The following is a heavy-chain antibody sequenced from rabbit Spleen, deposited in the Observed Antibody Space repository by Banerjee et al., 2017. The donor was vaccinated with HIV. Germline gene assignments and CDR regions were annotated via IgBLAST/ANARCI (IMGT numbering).Heavy chain of an antibody. V-gene: IGHV1S40*01. CDR3: VREVYNILNL. J-gene: IGHJ4*01. D-gene: IGHD4-1*01. CDR2: IDPIFGFT. Sequence: QSLEESGGDLVKPGASLTLTCTASGFSFSSSYYMCWVRQAPGKGLEWIGYIDPIFGFTIYANSVKGRFTISRDNAQNTVFLQLNSLTAADTAAYFCVREVYNILNLWGPGTLVTVS. CDR1: GFSFSSSYY.